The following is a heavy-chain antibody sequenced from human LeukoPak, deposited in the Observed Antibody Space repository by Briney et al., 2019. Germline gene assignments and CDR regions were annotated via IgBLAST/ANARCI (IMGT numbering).Heavy chain of an antibody. CDR3: VRDLRRNWYFDY. CDR1: GGSISSSNW. CDR2: IYHSGST. Sequence: SETLSLTCAVSGGSISSSNWWSWVRQPPGKGLEWIGEIYHSGSTNYNPSLKSRVTISVDKSKNQFSLKLSSVTAADTAVYYCVRDLRRNWYFDYWGQGTLVTVSS. J-gene: IGHJ4*01. D-gene: IGHD1-14*01. V-gene: IGHV4-4*02.